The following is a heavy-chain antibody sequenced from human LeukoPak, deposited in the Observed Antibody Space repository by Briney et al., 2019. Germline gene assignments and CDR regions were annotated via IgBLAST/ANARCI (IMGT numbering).Heavy chain of an antibody. CDR3: ARGTTKGYYYDTSGYYVK. V-gene: IGHV4-59*01. CDR2: IYYSGST. J-gene: IGHJ4*02. CDR1: GDSIRSFL. Sequence: SETLSLTCTVSGDSIRSFLWSWVRQPPGKRLEWIGYIYYSGSTNYNPSLKSRVTISVDPSKNQFYLKLNSVTAADTAVYYCARGTTKGYYYDTSGYYVKWGQGTLVTVSS. D-gene: IGHD3-22*01.